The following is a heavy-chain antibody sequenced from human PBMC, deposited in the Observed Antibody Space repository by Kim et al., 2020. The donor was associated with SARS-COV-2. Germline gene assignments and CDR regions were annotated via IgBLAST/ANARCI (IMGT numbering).Heavy chain of an antibody. Sequence: GGSLRLSYAASGFTFSSYWMSWVRQAPGKGLEWVANIKQDGSEKYYVDSVKGRFTISRDNAKNSLYLQMNSLRAEDTAVYYCARSSLKRITIFGVVMGDGMDVWGQGTTVTVSS. V-gene: IGHV3-7*01. CDR3: ARSSLKRITIFGVVMGDGMDV. CDR2: IKQDGSEK. J-gene: IGHJ6*02. CDR1: GFTFSSYW. D-gene: IGHD3-3*01.